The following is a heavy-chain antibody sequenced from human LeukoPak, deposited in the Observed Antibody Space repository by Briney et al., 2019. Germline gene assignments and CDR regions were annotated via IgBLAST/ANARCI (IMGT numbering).Heavy chain of an antibody. Sequence: SETLSLTCTVSGGSISKSTYYWGWIRQPPGKGPEWIGSIYSSGSTYYNVSLKSRVTISVDTSKNQFSLTLASVTAADTAVYYCARDPHTNSWYPGGYWFDPWGQGTLVTVSS. CDR1: GGSISKSTYY. J-gene: IGHJ5*02. CDR3: ARDPHTNSWYPGGYWFDP. D-gene: IGHD6-13*01. V-gene: IGHV4-39*07. CDR2: IYSSGST.